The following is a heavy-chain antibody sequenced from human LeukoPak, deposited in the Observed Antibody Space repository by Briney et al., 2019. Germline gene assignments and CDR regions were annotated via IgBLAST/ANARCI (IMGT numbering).Heavy chain of an antibody. CDR1: GFTLSSYA. CDR3: AKDGSTLDI. V-gene: IGHV3-23*01. CDR2: ISANGGST. D-gene: IGHD2-15*01. Sequence: PGGSLRLSCSASGFTLSSYAMSWVRQAPGKGLEWVAGISANGGSTNYADSVKGRFTISRDNSKNTLYLQMNSLRAEDTAVYYCAKDGSTLDIWGQGTMVTVSS. J-gene: IGHJ3*02.